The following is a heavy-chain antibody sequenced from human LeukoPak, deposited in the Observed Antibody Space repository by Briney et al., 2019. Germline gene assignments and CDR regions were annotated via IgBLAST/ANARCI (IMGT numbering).Heavy chain of an antibody. CDR1: GYTFTGYY. D-gene: IGHD6-19*01. CDR3: ARAEYSSGWYVP. CDR2: INPNSGGT. J-gene: IGHJ5*02. V-gene: IGHV1-2*02. Sequence: ASVKVSCTASGYTFTGYYMHWVRQAPGQGLEWMGWINPNSGGTNYAQKFQGRVTMTRDTSISTAYMELSRLRSDDTAVYYCARAEYSSGWYVPWGRGTLVTVSS.